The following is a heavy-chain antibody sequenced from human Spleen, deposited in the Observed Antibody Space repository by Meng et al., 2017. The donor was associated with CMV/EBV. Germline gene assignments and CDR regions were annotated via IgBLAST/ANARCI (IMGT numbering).Heavy chain of an antibody. Sequence: VQAQDSGPGLVKPSETLPLPCTVSGGSISSYYWSWIRQPAGKGLECIGRIYTSGSTNYNPSLKSRVTMSVDTSKNQFSLKLSSVTAADTAVYYCARWGLWFGELSFDYWGQGTLVTVSS. V-gene: IGHV4-4*07. D-gene: IGHD3-10*01. CDR1: GGSISSYY. J-gene: IGHJ4*02. CDR3: ARWGLWFGELSFDY. CDR2: IYTSGST.